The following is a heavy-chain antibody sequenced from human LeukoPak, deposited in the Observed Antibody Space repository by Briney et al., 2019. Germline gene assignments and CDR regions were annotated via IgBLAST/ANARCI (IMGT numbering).Heavy chain of an antibody. J-gene: IGHJ5*02. Sequence: GGSLRLSCAASGFTFSSYEVNWVRQAPGKGLEWVSYISSSGSTIYYADSVKGRFTISRDNAKNSLYLQMNSLRVEDTAVYYCARELPYYYGSGIGEAWFDPWGQGTLVTVSS. CDR1: GFTFSSYE. V-gene: IGHV3-48*03. CDR3: ARELPYYYGSGIGEAWFDP. D-gene: IGHD3-10*01. CDR2: ISSSGSTI.